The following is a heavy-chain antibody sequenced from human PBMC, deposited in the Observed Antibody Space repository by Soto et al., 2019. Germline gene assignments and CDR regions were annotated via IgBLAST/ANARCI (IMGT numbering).Heavy chain of an antibody. CDR1: GFTFSSYG. J-gene: IGHJ5*02. CDR3: AKDDRSGSYYPNWFDP. Sequence: PGGSLRLSCAASGFTFSSYGMHWVRQAPGKGLEWVAVISYDGSNKYYADSVKGRFTISRDNSKNTLYLQMNSLRAEDTAVYYCAKDDRSGSYYPNWFDPWGQGTLVTVSS. CDR2: ISYDGSNK. V-gene: IGHV3-30*18. D-gene: IGHD1-26*01.